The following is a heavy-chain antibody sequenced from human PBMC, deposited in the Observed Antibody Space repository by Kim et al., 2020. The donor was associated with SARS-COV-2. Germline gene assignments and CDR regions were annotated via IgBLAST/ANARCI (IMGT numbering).Heavy chain of an antibody. V-gene: IGHV3-23*01. CDR3: ARDFRLGATY. CDR1: GFTFTSHT. Sequence: GGSLRLSCAASGFTFTSHTMTWVRQAPGKGLEWVSSITAGAGSPYYADSVKGRFTISRDNSKNTLYLQMNSLRAEDTAIYYCARDFRLGATYWGQGTLVTVSS. D-gene: IGHD1-26*01. CDR2: ITAGAGSP. J-gene: IGHJ4*02.